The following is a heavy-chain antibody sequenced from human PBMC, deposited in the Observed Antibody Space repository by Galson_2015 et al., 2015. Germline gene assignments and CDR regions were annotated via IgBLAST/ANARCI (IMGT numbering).Heavy chain of an antibody. CDR2: ISFDGSNK. CDR1: GFTFSSYA. J-gene: IGHJ6*03. V-gene: IGHV3-30-3*01. CDR3: ARVSQKNSCWYLHHHQYYMDL. D-gene: IGHD6-19*01. Sequence: SLRLSCAASGFTFSSYAMHWVRQAPGKGLEWVAVISFDGSNKYYGDSVKGRFTISRDNSKNTLYLQMNSLRAEDTAVYYCARVSQKNSCWYLHHHQYYMDLWGKGTTVPVPS.